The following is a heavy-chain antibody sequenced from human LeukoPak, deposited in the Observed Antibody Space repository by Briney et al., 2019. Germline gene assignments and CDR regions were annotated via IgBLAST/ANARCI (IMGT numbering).Heavy chain of an antibody. Sequence: SETLSLTCAVYGGSFSGYYWSWIRQPPGKGLEWIGEINHIGRTNSDPSVKSRVTMSIDTSKNQFSLKLTSVSAADTAVYYCARGYEGYLDYWGQGTLVTVSS. CDR1: GGSFSGYY. J-gene: IGHJ4*02. CDR2: INHIGRT. CDR3: ARGYEGYLDY. D-gene: IGHD3-3*01. V-gene: IGHV4-34*01.